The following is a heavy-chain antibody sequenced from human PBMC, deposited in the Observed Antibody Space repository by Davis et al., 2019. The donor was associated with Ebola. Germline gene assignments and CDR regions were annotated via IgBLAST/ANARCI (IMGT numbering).Heavy chain of an antibody. D-gene: IGHD6-19*01. J-gene: IGHJ6*02. V-gene: IGHV3-48*04. CDR1: GFTFSNYN. CDR3: ARQWLDGYGMDV. Sequence: GGSLRLSCAVSGFTFSNYNMNWVRQPPGKGLEWVSHISDDSSSTYYADSVKGRFTISRDNAKNSLYLQMNSLRAEDTAVYYCARQWLDGYGMDVWGQGTTVTVSS. CDR2: ISDDSSST.